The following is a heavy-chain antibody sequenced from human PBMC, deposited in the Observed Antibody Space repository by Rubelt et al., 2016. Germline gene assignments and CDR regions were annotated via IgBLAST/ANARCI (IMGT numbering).Heavy chain of an antibody. J-gene: IGHJ4*02. D-gene: IGHD6-13*01. CDR1: GGSISSSDYY. Sequence: QMQLQESGPGLVKPSETLSLTCTVSGGSISSSDYYWGWIRQPPGKGLEWIGSIYYSGSTYYNPSLRGRGTISVGTANNQFSLKLSSVTAADTAVYYCARSHSSSWSVFDYWGQGTLVTVSS. V-gene: IGHV4-39*07. CDR2: IYYSGST. CDR3: ARSHSSSWSVFDY.